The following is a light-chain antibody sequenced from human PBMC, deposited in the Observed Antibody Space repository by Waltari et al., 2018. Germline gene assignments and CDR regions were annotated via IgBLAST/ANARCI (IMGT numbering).Light chain of an antibody. Sequence: DIQMTQSPSSLSASVEDRVTITCRASQKISSYLNWYQQKPGTAPRLLIYDASRLQSGVPSRFSGSGSGTDFTLTISSLQPEDFGTYYCQQTYTTPRTFCQGTKVETK. J-gene: IGKJ1*01. CDR3: QQTYTTPRT. CDR2: DAS. CDR1: QKISSY. V-gene: IGKV1-39*01.